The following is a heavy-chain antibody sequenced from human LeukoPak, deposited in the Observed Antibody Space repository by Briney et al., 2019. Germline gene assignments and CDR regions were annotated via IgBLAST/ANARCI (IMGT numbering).Heavy chain of an antibody. CDR2: IRNDGTNK. Sequence: GGSLRLSCAASGFSFSRYGMQWVRQAPGKGLEWVAFIRNDGTNKNYGDSVKGRLTISRDNSKNTLYLQMNSLRAEDTAVYYCARVGCSSTSCYALDYWGQGTLVTVSS. D-gene: IGHD2-2*01. CDR1: GFSFSRYG. CDR3: ARVGCSSTSCYALDY. V-gene: IGHV3-30*02. J-gene: IGHJ4*02.